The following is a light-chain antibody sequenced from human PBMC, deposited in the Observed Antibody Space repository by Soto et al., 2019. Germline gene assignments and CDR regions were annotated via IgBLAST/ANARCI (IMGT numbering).Light chain of an antibody. V-gene: IGKV1-6*01. J-gene: IGKJ1*01. Sequence: AIQMTQSPSSLSASIGDRVTITCRASQGIRNELGWYQQKPGKAPILLIYAASSLQSGVPSRFSGSGSGTDFTLTISSLQPEDFATYYCLQDYRYPRTFGQGTKVEVK. CDR3: LQDYRYPRT. CDR2: AAS. CDR1: QGIRNE.